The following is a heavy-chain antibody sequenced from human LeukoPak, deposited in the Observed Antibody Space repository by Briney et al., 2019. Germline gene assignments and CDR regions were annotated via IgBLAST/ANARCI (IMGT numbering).Heavy chain of an antibody. CDR3: AAMIEDY. CDR1: GFTFSSYA. CDR2: ISGSGDYT. V-gene: IGHV3-23*01. J-gene: IGHJ4*02. Sequence: GGSLRLSCAASGFTFSSYAMSWVRQAPGEGLEWVSAISGSGDYTYYADSVKGQFTISRDNSKNTVYLQMNSLRAEDTAVYYCAAMIEDYWGQGTLVTVSS. D-gene: IGHD2-2*01.